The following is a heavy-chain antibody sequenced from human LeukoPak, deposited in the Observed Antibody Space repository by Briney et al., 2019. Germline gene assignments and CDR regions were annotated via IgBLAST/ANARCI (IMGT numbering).Heavy chain of an antibody. D-gene: IGHD3-10*01. CDR1: GYTFTGYY. CDR2: INPNSGGT. CDR3: ARGSLLWFGEPSGNWFDP. Sequence: GASVKVSCKASGYTFTGYYMHWVRQAPGQGLEWMGWINPNSGGTNYAQKFQGRVTMTRDTSISTAYMELSRLRSDDTAVYYCARGSLLWFGEPSGNWFDPWGQGTLVNVSS. V-gene: IGHV1-2*02. J-gene: IGHJ5*02.